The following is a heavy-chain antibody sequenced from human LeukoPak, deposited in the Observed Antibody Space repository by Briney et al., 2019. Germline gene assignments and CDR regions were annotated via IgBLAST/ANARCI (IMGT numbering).Heavy chain of an antibody. CDR1: GYIFTSYW. D-gene: IGHD3-22*01. CDR2: IYPGDSDT. J-gene: IGHJ4*02. Sequence: GESLKISCKGSGYIFTSYWIGWVRQKPGKGLEWMGIIYPGDSDTRYSPSFQGQVTISADKSISTAYLQWSSLKASDTAMYYCGRSSDSSGYYDYFDYWGQGTLVTVSS. V-gene: IGHV5-51*01. CDR3: GRSSDSSGYYDYFDY.